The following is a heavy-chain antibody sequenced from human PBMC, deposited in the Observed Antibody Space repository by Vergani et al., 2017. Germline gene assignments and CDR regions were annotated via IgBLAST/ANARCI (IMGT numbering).Heavy chain of an antibody. CDR3: ARGSSSSTGRFDP. D-gene: IGHD6-6*01. CDR1: GGSFSGYY. CDR2: INHSGST. V-gene: IGHV4-34*01. J-gene: IGHJ5*02. Sequence: QVQLQQWGAGLLKPSETLSLTCAVYGGSFSGYYWSWIRQPPGKGLEWIGEINHSGSTNYNPSLKSRVTISVDTSKNQFSLKLSSVTAADTAVCYCARGSSSSTGRFDPWGQGTLVTVSS.